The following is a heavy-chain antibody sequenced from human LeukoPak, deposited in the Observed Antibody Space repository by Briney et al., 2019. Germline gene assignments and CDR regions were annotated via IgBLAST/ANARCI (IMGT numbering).Heavy chain of an antibody. Sequence: GGSLRLSCAASGFTFSSYGMHWVRQAPGKGLEWVAVISYDGSNKYYADSVKGRFTISRDNSKNTLYLQMNSLRAEDTAVYYCAKGLVPAAPGGWGQGTLVTVSS. V-gene: IGHV3-30*18. J-gene: IGHJ1*01. D-gene: IGHD2-2*01. CDR1: GFTFSSYG. CDR3: AKGLVPAAPGG. CDR2: ISYDGSNK.